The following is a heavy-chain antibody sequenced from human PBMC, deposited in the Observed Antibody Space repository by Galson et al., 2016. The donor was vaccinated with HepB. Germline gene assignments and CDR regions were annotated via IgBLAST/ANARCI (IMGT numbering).Heavy chain of an antibody. CDR2: IYHSGST. Sequence: SETLSLTCAVSGGSISDDLWWTWVRQPPGKGLEWIGDIYHSGSTNYNPSLKSRVTISVDKSKNQFSLMSSVTAADAAVYYCATVRAGCSSTSCYFDNWGQGTLVTVS. CDR3: ATVRAGCSSTSCYFDN. D-gene: IGHD2-2*01. J-gene: IGHJ4*02. CDR1: GGSISDDLW. V-gene: IGHV4-4*02.